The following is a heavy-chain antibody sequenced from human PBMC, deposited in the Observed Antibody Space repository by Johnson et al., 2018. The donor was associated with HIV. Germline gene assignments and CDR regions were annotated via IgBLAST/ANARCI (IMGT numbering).Heavy chain of an antibody. CDR3: AKDLGPYGSGSYNDAFDI. Sequence: QVQLVESGGGLVKPGRSLRLSCAASGFTFSSYAMHWVRQAPGKGLEWVAVISYDGSNKYYADSVKGRFTISRDNSKNTVYLQMNSLRAEDTAVYYCAKDLGPYGSGSYNDAFDIWGQGTMVTVSS. CDR1: GFTFSSYA. V-gene: IGHV3-30*14. CDR2: ISYDGSNK. D-gene: IGHD1-26*01. J-gene: IGHJ3*02.